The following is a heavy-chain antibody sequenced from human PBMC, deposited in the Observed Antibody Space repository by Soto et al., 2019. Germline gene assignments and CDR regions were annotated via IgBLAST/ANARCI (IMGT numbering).Heavy chain of an antibody. CDR1: GGSISSGNHY. J-gene: IGHJ4*02. V-gene: IGHV4-31*03. Sequence: QVQLQESGPGLVKPSQTLSLSCTVSGGSISSGNHYWSWIRQHPGKGLEWIGYIYHSGTAYYNPSLKSRVMMSVDTSKSQFSLNLKSVTAADTATYYCARVQNHDILTASSPRRSIVYWGQGALVTVSS. CDR3: ARVQNHDILTASSPRRSIVY. CDR2: IYHSGTA. D-gene: IGHD3-9*01.